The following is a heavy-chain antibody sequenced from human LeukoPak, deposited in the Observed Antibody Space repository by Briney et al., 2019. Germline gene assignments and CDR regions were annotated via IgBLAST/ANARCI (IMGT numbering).Heavy chain of an antibody. Sequence: ASVTVSCKASGGTFSSYAINWVRQAPGQGLEWMGGIIPIFGTANYAQKFQGRVTITADESTSTAYMELSSQRSEDTAVYYCARENGYDRDRELTLWGQGTWSPSPQ. CDR3: ARENGYDRDRELTL. CDR2: IIPIFGTA. J-gene: IGHJ4*02. CDR1: GGTFSSYA. V-gene: IGHV1-69*13. D-gene: IGHD5-12*01.